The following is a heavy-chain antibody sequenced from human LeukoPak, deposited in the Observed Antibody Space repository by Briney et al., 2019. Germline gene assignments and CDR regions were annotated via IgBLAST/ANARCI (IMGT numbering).Heavy chain of an antibody. J-gene: IGHJ5*01. CDR1: GFTFSSYW. V-gene: IGHV3-74*01. D-gene: IGHD4-23*01. Sequence: PGGSLRLSCAASGFTFSSYWMHWVRQAPRKGLMWVSRINSDGSGTIYADSVRGRFTISRDNAKNTLYLQVNSLRAEDTAVYYCARTEGTVAYDSWGQGTLVTVSS. CDR2: INSDGSGT. CDR3: ARTEGTVAYDS.